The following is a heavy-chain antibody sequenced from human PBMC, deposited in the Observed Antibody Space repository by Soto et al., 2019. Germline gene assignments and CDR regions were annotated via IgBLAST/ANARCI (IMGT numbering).Heavy chain of an antibody. Sequence: PVGSLRLSCAASGFTFSSYAMSWVRQAPGKGLEWVSAISGSGGSTYYADSVKGRFTISRDNSKNTLYLQMNSLRAEDTAVYYCAKDVRRSNYYDSSETVGAFDIWGQGTMVTVSS. CDR1: GFTFSSYA. CDR3: AKDVRRSNYYDSSETVGAFDI. V-gene: IGHV3-23*01. CDR2: ISGSGGST. J-gene: IGHJ3*02. D-gene: IGHD3-22*01.